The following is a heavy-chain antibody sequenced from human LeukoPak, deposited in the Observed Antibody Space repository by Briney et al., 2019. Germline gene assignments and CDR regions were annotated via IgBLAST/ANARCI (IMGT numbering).Heavy chain of an antibody. CDR1: GFTFSSYG. CDR2: IRYDGSNK. D-gene: IGHD1-26*01. Sequence: SGGSLRLSCAASGFTFSSYGMHWVRQAPGKGLEWVAFIRYDGSNKYYADSVKGRFTISRDNSKNTLYLQMNSLRAEDTAVYYCAKDLAVGARAFDYWGQGTLVTVSS. J-gene: IGHJ4*02. V-gene: IGHV3-30*02. CDR3: AKDLAVGARAFDY.